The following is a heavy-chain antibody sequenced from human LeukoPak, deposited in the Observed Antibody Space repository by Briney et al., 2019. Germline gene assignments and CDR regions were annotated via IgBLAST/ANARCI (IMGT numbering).Heavy chain of an antibody. D-gene: IGHD3-10*01. CDR1: GGSISSSSYY. CDR2: IYYSGST. V-gene: IGHV4-39*07. Sequence: SETLSLTCTVSGGSISSSSYYWGWIRQPPGKGLEWIGSIYYSGSTNYNPSLKSRVTISVDKSKNQFSLKLSSVTAADTAVYYCATWDYYYGSGSYPSPFDYWGQGTLVTVSS. CDR3: ATWDYYYGSGSYPSPFDY. J-gene: IGHJ4*02.